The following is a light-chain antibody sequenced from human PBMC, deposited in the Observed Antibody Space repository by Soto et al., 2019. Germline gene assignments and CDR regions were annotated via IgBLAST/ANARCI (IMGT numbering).Light chain of an antibody. J-gene: IGKJ1*01. CDR3: QQYNNWPRT. CDR2: GAS. CDR1: QSFRGL. Sequence: EVVLTQSLVTLSVSPGARATLSCLAIQSFRGLLAWYQQKPGQATRLLIYGASSRATGIQDRFSGSGSGTDFTLNISSLKSEEFAVYYCQQYNNWPRTFGQGTKVEIK. V-gene: IGKV3D-15*01.